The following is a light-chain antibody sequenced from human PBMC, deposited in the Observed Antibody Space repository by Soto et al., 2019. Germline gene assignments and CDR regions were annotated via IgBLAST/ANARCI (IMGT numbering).Light chain of an antibody. CDR1: QSLLHSDGYNY. J-gene: IGKJ4*01. V-gene: IGKV2-28*01. CDR3: MQALQTPLT. CDR2: LGS. Sequence: DVVMTQSPLSLPVTPGEPASISCRSSQSLLHSDGYNYLDWFLQRPGQSPQVLIYLGSNRAPGVPDWCSGGGSGAYFTLKISRVEAEDVGVYYCMQALQTPLTFGGGTKVEIK.